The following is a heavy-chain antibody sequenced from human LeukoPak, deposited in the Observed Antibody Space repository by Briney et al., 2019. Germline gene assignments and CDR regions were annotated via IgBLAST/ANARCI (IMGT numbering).Heavy chain of an antibody. Sequence: SETLSLTCTVSGGSISSYYWSWIRQPAGKGLEWIGRIYTSGSTDYNPSLKSRVTMSVDTSKNQFSLKLSSVTAADTAVYYCARGGPRILTGYFDYWGQGTLVTVSS. CDR2: IYTSGST. D-gene: IGHD3-9*01. J-gene: IGHJ4*02. CDR3: ARGGPRILTGYFDY. V-gene: IGHV4-4*07. CDR1: GGSISSYY.